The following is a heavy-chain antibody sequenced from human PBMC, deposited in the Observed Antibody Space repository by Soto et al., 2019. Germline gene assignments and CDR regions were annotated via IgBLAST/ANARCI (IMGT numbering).Heavy chain of an antibody. CDR1: GFTFSSYG. V-gene: IGHV3-30*03. CDR3: ATDRAQVLAAAATWYYHYYGMDV. Sequence: QVQLVESGGGVGQPGRSLRLSCAASGFTFSSYGMHRVRQAPGKGLEWVAVISYDGSNKYYADSAKGRFTISRDNSKNTLNLQPTSLRGDDTAVYYCATDRAQVLAAAATWYYHYYGMDVWGRGTTVTVSS. CDR2: ISYDGSNK. J-gene: IGHJ6*02. D-gene: IGHD6-13*01.